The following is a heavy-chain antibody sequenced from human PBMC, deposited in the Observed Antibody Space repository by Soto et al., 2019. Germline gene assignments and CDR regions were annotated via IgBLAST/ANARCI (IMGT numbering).Heavy chain of an antibody. CDR1: GGSISSGDYY. Sequence: NPSETLSLTCTVSGGSISSGDYYWSWIRQPPGKGLEWIGYIYYSGSTYYNPSLKSRVTISVDTSKNQFSLKLSSVTAADTAVYYCARAVGSGWYWFDPWGQGTLVTVSS. V-gene: IGHV4-30-4*01. CDR2: IYYSGST. J-gene: IGHJ5*02. CDR3: ARAVGSGWYWFDP. D-gene: IGHD6-19*01.